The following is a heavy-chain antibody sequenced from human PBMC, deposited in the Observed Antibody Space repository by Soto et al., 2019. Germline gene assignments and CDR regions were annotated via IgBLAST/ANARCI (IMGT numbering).Heavy chain of an antibody. CDR2: INPNSGGT. V-gene: IGHV1-2*04. CDR1: GYTFTGYY. J-gene: IGHJ6*02. CDR3: ARERGGADILTGYYYYYGMDV. D-gene: IGHD3-9*01. Sequence: ASVKVSCKASGYTFTGYYMHWVRQAPGQGLEWMGWINPNSGGTNYAQKFQGWVTMTRDKSISTAYMELSRLRSDDTAVYYCARERGGADILTGYYYYYGMDVWGQGTTVTVSS.